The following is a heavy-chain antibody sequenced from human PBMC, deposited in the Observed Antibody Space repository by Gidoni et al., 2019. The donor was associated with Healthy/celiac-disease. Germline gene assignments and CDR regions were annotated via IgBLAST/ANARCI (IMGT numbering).Heavy chain of an antibody. J-gene: IGHJ6*03. D-gene: IGHD1-1*01. CDR3: AKLLNGNYYYYYMDV. Sequence: QVQLVESGGGVVQPGRSLRLSCAASGFTFSSYGMHWVRQAPGKGLEWVAVISYDGSNKYYADSVKGRFTISRDNSKNTLYLQMNSLRAEDTAVYYCAKLLNGNYYYYYMDVWGKGTTVTVSS. CDR1: GFTFSSYG. V-gene: IGHV3-30*18. CDR2: ISYDGSNK.